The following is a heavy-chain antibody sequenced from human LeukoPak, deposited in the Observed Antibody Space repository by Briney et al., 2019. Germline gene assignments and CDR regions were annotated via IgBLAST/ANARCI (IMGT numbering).Heavy chain of an antibody. D-gene: IGHD1-20*01. CDR3: AKVKWKLIGYFDY. Sequence: GGSLRLSCADSGVTFSNYAMSWVRQAPGKGLEWVSVLTGDGGTYYADSVKGRFTNSRGDSKNTLFLQMNSLRAEDTAVYFCAKVKWKLIGYFDYWGQGTLVTVSS. V-gene: IGHV3-23*01. CDR1: GVTFSNYA. CDR2: LTGDGGT. J-gene: IGHJ4*02.